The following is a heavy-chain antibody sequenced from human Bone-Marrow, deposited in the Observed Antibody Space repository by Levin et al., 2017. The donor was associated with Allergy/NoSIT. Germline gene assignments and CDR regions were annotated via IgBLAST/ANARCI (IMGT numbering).Heavy chain of an antibody. CDR1: GFTFSSYG. CDR3: AKPGNGGKGSGVGYFDY. CDR2: ISYDGSNK. V-gene: IGHV3-30*18. D-gene: IGHD4-23*01. Sequence: GESLKISCAASGFTFSSYGMHWVRQAPGKGLEWVAVISYDGSNKYYADSVKGRFTISRDNSKNTLYLQMNSLRAEDTAVYYCAKPGNGGKGSGVGYFDYWGQGTLVTVSS. J-gene: IGHJ4*02.